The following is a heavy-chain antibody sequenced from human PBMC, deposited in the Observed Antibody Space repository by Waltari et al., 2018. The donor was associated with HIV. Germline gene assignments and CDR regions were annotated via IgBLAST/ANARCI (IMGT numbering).Heavy chain of an antibody. D-gene: IGHD4-17*01. CDR3: ARQLATVVTWAFDY. CDR1: GGSISSSSYY. CDR2: IYYSGST. Sequence: QLQLQESGPGLVKPSETLSLTCTVSGGSISSSSYYWGWLRQHPGKGLEWIGSIYYSGSTYYNPSLKSRVTISVDTSKNQFSLKLSSVTAADTAVYYCARQLATVVTWAFDYWGQGTLVTVSS. V-gene: IGHV4-39*01. J-gene: IGHJ4*02.